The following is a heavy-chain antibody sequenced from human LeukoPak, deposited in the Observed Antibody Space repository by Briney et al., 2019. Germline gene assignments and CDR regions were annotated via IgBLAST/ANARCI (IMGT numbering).Heavy chain of an antibody. V-gene: IGHV3-30*18. CDR3: AKDGVGYSYGYYYYYYMDV. Sequence: PGGSLRLSCAASGFTFSNYWMSWVRQAPGKGLEWVAVISYDGSNKYYADSVKGRFTISRDNSKNTLYLQMNSLRAEDTAVYYCAKDGVGYSYGYYYYYYMDVWGKGTTVTVSS. D-gene: IGHD5-18*01. CDR1: GFTFSNYW. J-gene: IGHJ6*03. CDR2: ISYDGSNK.